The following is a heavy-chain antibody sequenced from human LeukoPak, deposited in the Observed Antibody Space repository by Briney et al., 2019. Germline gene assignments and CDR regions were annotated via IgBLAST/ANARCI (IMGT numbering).Heavy chain of an antibody. CDR1: GYTFTSYA. J-gene: IGHJ4*02. Sequence: ASVNVSCKASGYTFTSYAMHWVRQAPGQRLEWMGWINAGNGNTKYSQKFQGRVTITRDTSASTAYMELSSLRSEDTAVYYCARDWDPMWFGELFPYWGQGTLVTVSS. CDR2: INAGNGNT. D-gene: IGHD3-10*01. CDR3: ARDWDPMWFGELFPY. V-gene: IGHV1-3*01.